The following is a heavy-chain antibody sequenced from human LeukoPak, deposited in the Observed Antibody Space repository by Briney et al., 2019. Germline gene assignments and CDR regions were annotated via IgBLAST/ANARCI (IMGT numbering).Heavy chain of an antibody. CDR2: IYYSGST. D-gene: IGHD5-18*01. Sequence: SETLSLTCTVSGGSISSYYWSWIRRPPGKGLEWIGYIYYSGSTNYNPSLKSQVTISVDTSKNQFSLKLSSVTAADTAVYYCARGLPAAQRSRYFDYWGQGTLVTVSS. CDR1: GGSISSYY. J-gene: IGHJ4*02. CDR3: ARGLPAAQRSRYFDY. V-gene: IGHV4-59*08.